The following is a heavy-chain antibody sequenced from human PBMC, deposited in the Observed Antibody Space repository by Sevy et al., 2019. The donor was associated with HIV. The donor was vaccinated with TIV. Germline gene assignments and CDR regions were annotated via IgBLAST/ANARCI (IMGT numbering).Heavy chain of an antibody. CDR1: GFTFSSYS. J-gene: IGHJ6*02. CDR3: ARDGDIVVVAAAINGMDV. D-gene: IGHD2-2*01. V-gene: IGHV3-48*02. CDR2: ISSSSSTI. Sequence: GGYLRLSCAASGFTFSSYSMNWVRQAPGKGLEWVSYISSSSSTIYYSDSVKGRFTISRDNAKNSLYLQMNSLRDEDTAVYYCARDGDIVVVAAAINGMDVWGQGTTVTVSS.